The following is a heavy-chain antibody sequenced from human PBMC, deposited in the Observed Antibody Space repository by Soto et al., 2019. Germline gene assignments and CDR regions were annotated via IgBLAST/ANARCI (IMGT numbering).Heavy chain of an antibody. V-gene: IGHV3-30*18. CDR3: AKVSITYNWNYGYFFDY. Sequence: QVQLVESGGGVVQPGRSLRLSCAASGFTLSNYGMHWVRQAPGKGLEWVAFISYDATDKDYVDSVKGRFTISRDNSKNTLYLQMDSLRAEDTAVYYCAKVSITYNWNYGYFFDYWGQGTLVTVSS. D-gene: IGHD1-7*01. CDR1: GFTLSNYG. J-gene: IGHJ4*02. CDR2: ISYDATDK.